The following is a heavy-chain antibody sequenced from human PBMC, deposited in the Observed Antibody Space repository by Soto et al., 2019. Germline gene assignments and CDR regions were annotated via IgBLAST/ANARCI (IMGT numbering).Heavy chain of an antibody. CDR3: AKGFSGYFDY. Sequence: PGGSLRLSCAASGFTFDDYAMRWVRQAPGKGLEWVSGISWNISAIGYADAVKGRFTISRNNAKNSLYLQMDSLRAEDTALYYCAKGFSGYFDYWGQGVLVTVS. CDR2: ISWNISAI. V-gene: IGHV3-9*01. D-gene: IGHD1-26*01. CDR1: GFTFDDYA. J-gene: IGHJ4*02.